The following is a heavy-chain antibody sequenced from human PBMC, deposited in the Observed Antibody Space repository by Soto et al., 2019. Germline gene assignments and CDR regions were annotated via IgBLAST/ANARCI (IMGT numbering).Heavy chain of an antibody. CDR2: ISYDGSNK. J-gene: IGHJ3*02. CDR1: GFTFSNYA. D-gene: IGHD2-15*01. CDR3: ARGPQRWRFAFDI. Sequence: QVQLVESGGGVVQPGRSLRLSCVASGFTFSNYAMHWVRQAPGKGLEWVAVISYDGSNKYYADSVKGRFNISRDNSKNTLYLQKNSLRAEDTAVYYCARGPQRWRFAFDIWCQGTMVTVSS. V-gene: IGHV3-30-3*01.